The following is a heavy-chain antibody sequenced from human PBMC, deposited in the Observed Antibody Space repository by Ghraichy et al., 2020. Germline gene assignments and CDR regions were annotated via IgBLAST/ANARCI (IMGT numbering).Heavy chain of an antibody. V-gene: IGHV1-2*02. D-gene: IGHD4-17*01. Sequence: ASVKVSCKASGYTFIGHHIHWVRQAPGQGLEWMGWINPNSGGTNYAQKFQGRVTMTRDTSISTAYMELTRLTSDDTALYYCARQALYGDPPGHYWGQGTLVTVSS. CDR2: INPNSGGT. J-gene: IGHJ4*02. CDR1: GYTFIGHH. CDR3: ARQALYGDPPGHY.